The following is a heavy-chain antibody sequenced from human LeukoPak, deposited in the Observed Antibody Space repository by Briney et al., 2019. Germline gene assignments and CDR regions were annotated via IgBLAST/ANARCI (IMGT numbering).Heavy chain of an antibody. V-gene: IGHV4-38-2*02. J-gene: IGHJ5*02. CDR1: GYSISSGYY. Sequence: SETLSLTCTVSGYSISSGYYWGWIRQPPGKGLEWIGSIYYSGRTYYNSSLKSRVTISVNTSKKQFSLKLSSVTAADTAVYYCARGRPDGSGSYYKFDPWGQGTLVTVSS. CDR2: IYYSGRT. CDR3: ARGRPDGSGSYYKFDP. D-gene: IGHD3-10*01.